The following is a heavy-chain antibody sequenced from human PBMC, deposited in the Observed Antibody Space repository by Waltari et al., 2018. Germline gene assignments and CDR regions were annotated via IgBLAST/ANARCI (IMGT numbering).Heavy chain of an antibody. V-gene: IGHV3-74*01. J-gene: IGHJ6*02. D-gene: IGHD6-13*01. CDR3: ARMARKTYSSPVAGRDYYYGMDV. CDR1: GFTFSRYW. CDR2: INSDGSDT. Sequence: EEQLVESGGGLIQPGESLRVSCAVSGFTFSRYWMNWVRQGPGKGLVWVARINSDGSDTSYADSVKGRFTISRDNAKNTVYLQMKSLRVEDTAVYYRARMARKTYSSPVAGRDYYYGMDVWGLGTTVTVSS.